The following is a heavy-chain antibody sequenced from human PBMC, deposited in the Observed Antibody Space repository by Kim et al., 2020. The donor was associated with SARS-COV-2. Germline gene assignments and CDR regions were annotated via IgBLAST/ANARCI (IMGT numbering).Heavy chain of an antibody. CDR2: GT. D-gene: IGHD5-18*01. Sequence: GTNFAQKFQGRVTMTRDTSLSTAYMELSRLLSDDTAVYYCATLYSYGIDYWGQGTLVTVSS. CDR3: ATLYSYGIDY. J-gene: IGHJ4*02. V-gene: IGHV1-2*02.